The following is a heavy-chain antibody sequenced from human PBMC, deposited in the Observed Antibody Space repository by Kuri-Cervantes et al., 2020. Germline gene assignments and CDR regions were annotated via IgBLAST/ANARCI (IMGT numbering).Heavy chain of an antibody. CDR1: GFTFTKNG. CDR2: IRNDGSDK. Sequence: GESLKISCEASGFTFTKNGMHWVRQGPVKGLEWVAFIRNDGSDKYYADSVKGRFTISKDNSKNTVYLQMNSLRAEDTAVYFCTRDRDWSFDYWGQGILVTVSS. J-gene: IGHJ4*02. V-gene: IGHV3-30*02. CDR3: TRDRDWSFDY. D-gene: IGHD3-9*01.